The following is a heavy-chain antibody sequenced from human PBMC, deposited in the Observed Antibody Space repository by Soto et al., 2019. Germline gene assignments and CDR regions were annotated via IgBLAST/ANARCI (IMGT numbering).Heavy chain of an antibody. CDR3: ARDAMRADYYYIDV. D-gene: IGHD6-19*01. CDR1: GYTFTSYA. J-gene: IGHJ6*03. Sequence: ASVKVSCKASGYTFTSYAMNWVRQAPGQGLEWMGWINTNTGNPTYAQGFTGRFVFSLDTSVSTAYLQICSLKAEDTAVYYCARDAMRADYYYIDVWGKGTTVTVSS. V-gene: IGHV7-4-1*01. CDR2: INTNTGNP.